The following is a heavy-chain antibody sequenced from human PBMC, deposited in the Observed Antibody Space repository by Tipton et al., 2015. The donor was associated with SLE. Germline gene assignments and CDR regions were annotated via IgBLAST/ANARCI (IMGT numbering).Heavy chain of an antibody. CDR2: IYYSGST. Sequence: TLSLTCTVSGAFISTKYYYWCWFRQPPGKGLEWIGCIYYSGSTFYNPSLKSRVTISVDTSKNQFSLKVNSVTAADTAVYYCARARVYDFYRGYAPYDNWGQGTLVTVSS. V-gene: IGHV4-39*07. CDR3: ARARVYDFYRGYAPYDN. D-gene: IGHD3-3*01. CDR1: GAFISTKYYY. J-gene: IGHJ4*02.